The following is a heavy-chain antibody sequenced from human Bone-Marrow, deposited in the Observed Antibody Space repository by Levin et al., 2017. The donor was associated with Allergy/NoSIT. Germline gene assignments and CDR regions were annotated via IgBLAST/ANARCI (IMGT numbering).Heavy chain of an antibody. V-gene: IGHV1-24*01. Sequence: ASVKVSCRVSGYTFTEVSMQWVRQSPGKGLEWIGGYDPENAETIYGQNFQGRVTMTEDTSRDTAYMELTRLSFDDTAAYYLARGVMIRLGGVIASYALDVWGQGTTVTVSS. J-gene: IGHJ6*02. CDR1: GYTFTEVS. CDR2: YDPENAET. CDR3: ARGVMIRLGGVIASYALDV. D-gene: IGHD3-16*02.